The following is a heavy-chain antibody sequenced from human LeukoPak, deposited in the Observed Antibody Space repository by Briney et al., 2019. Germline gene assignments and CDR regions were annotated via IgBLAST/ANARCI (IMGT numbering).Heavy chain of an antibody. D-gene: IGHD3-22*01. CDR3: ARVRVVVVIVGMDV. V-gene: IGHV4-4*02. CDR2: ISLTGRT. CDR1: GGSISSTNW. Sequence: SETLSLTCGVSGGSISSTNWWSWVRQPPGQGLEWIGEISLTGRTNYNPSLNSRVTISVDKSKNQFSLKLNSVTAADTAVYYCARVRVVVVIVGMDVWGQGTTVTVSS. J-gene: IGHJ6*02.